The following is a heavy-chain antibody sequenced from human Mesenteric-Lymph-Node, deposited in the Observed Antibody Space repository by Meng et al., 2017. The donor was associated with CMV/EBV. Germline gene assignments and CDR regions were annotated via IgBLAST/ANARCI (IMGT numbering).Heavy chain of an antibody. D-gene: IGHD5-24*01. Sequence: GESLKISCAASGFTFSSYSMNWVRQAPGKGLEWVSSISSSSSYIYYADSVKGRFTISRDNAKNSLYLQMNSLRAEDTAVYYCARGRDGYNERGWFDPWGQGTLVTVSS. V-gene: IGHV3-21*01. CDR2: ISSSSSYI. J-gene: IGHJ5*02. CDR3: ARGRDGYNERGWFDP. CDR1: GFTFSSYS.